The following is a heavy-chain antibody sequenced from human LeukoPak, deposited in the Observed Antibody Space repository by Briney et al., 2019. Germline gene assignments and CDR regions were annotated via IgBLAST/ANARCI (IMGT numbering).Heavy chain of an antibody. CDR3: ARVSTLANGVLDY. D-gene: IGHD2-8*01. J-gene: IGHJ4*02. Sequence: PVKVSCKASGGTFSSYAISWVRQAPGQGLEWMGGIIPIFGTANYAQKFQGRVTITTDESTSTAYMELSSLRSEDTAVYYCARVSTLANGVLDYWGQGTLVTVSS. V-gene: IGHV1-69*05. CDR1: GGTFSSYA. CDR2: IIPIFGTA.